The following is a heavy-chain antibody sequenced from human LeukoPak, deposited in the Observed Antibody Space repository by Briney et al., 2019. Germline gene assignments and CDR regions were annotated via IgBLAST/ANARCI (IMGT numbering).Heavy chain of an antibody. V-gene: IGHV4-39*01. D-gene: IGHD2-2*01. CDR1: GGSISSSSYY. J-gene: IGHJ6*02. CDR2: IYYSGST. CDR3: ASLVVVVPAVGMDV. Sequence: SETLSLTCTVSGGSISSSSYYWGWIRQPPGKGLEWIGSIYYSGSTYYNPSLKSRVTISVDTSKNQFSLKLSSVTAADTAVYYCASLVVVVPAVGMDVWGQGTTVTVSS.